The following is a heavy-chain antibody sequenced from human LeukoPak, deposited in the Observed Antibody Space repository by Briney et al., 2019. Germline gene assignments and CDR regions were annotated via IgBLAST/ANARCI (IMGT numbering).Heavy chain of an antibody. CDR1: GYTFTGYY. D-gene: IGHD6-19*01. V-gene: IGHV1-2*02. CDR3: AKAAGGWWDLGTV. CDR2: INPNSGGT. J-gene: IGHJ6*04. Sequence: SVKVSCKASGYTFTGYYMHWVRQAPGQGLEWMGWINPNSGGTNYAQSFQGRVTMTRDTSISTAYMELTRLRSDDTAVYYCAKAAGGWWDLGTVWGKGTTVTVSS.